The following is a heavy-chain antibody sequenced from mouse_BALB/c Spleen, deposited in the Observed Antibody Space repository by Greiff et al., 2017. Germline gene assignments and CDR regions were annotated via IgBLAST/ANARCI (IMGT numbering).Heavy chain of an antibody. D-gene: IGHD1-2*01. J-gene: IGHJ3*01. CDR1: GFNFKDTY. Sequence: EVQLQQSGAELVKPGASVKLSCTASGFNFKDTYMHWVKQRPEQGLEWIGRIDPANGNTKYDPKFQGKATITADTSSNTAYLQLSSLTSEDAAVYYCASFLFTTATYFAYWGQGTLVTVSA. CDR2: IDPANGNT. CDR3: ASFLFTTATYFAY. V-gene: IGHV14-3*02.